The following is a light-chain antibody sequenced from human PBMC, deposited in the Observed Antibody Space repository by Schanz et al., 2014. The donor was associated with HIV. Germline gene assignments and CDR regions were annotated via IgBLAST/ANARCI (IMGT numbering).Light chain of an antibody. J-gene: IGLJ3*02. Sequence: QSALTQPRSVSGSPGQSVTISCSGSRSDVGGYDRVSWYQQRPGEAPNVIIYDVSKRPSGVPARFSGSKSDNTASLTVSGLQADDEADYYCGSYGGSDNMVFGGGTKLTVL. CDR2: DVS. CDR3: GSYGGSDNMV. V-gene: IGLV2-11*01. CDR1: RSDVGGYDR.